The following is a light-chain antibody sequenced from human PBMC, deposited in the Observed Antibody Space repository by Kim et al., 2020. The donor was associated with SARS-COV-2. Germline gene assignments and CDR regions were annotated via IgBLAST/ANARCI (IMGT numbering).Light chain of an antibody. J-gene: IGLJ3*02. V-gene: IGLV3-1*01. CDR3: QAWDSSTAV. CDR1: RLGDKY. Sequence: VSPGQTASISCSGDRLGDKYICWYQQKPGQSPALVMYQDNKRPSGIPERFSGSNSGNTATLTISGTQAMDEADYYCQAWDSSTAVFGGGTQLTVL. CDR2: QDN.